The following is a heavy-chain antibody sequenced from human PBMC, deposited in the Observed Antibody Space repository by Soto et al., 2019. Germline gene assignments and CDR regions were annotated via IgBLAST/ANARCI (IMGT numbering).Heavy chain of an antibody. Sequence: QVQLEESGPGLVKTSETLSLTCSVSGGSVTRINYYWSWIRQPPGKGLEWIGYIYNSGSTIYNPDTNNLVAISLNTSKIHFSRRLTNVTAADAAVYYCTRHQAPGYFPFAPGCQGTLVTVSS. D-gene: IGHD2-15*01. V-gene: IGHV4-61*03. CDR3: TRHQAPGYFPFAP. CDR2: IYNSGST. J-gene: IGHJ5*02. CDR1: GGSVTRINYY.